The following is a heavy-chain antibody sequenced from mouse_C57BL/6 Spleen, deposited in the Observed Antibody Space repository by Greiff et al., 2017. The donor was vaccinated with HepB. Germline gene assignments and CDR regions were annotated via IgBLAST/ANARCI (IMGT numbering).Heavy chain of an antibody. CDR3: ARDNYEAMDY. CDR1: GYTFTSYG. CDR2: IYPRSGNT. J-gene: IGHJ4*01. V-gene: IGHV1-81*01. Sequence: VMLQQSGAELARPGASVKLSCKASGYTFTSYGISWVKQRTGQGLEWIGEIYPRSGNTYYNEKFKGKATLTADKSSSTAYMELRSLTSEDSAVYFCARDNYEAMDYWGQGTSVTVSS. D-gene: IGHD1-3*01.